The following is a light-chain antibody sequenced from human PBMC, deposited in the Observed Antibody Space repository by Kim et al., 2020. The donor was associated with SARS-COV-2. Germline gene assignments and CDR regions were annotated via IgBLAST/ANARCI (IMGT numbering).Light chain of an antibody. Sequence: SYELTQPPSLSVSPGQTASITCSGDKLGDKYACWYQQKPGQSPVLVIYQDRKRPSGIPERFSGSNSGNTATLTISGTEAMDEADYYCQAWDSSSVVFGGGTQLTVL. CDR3: QAWDSSSVV. CDR2: QDR. J-gene: IGLJ3*02. CDR1: KLGDKY. V-gene: IGLV3-1*01.